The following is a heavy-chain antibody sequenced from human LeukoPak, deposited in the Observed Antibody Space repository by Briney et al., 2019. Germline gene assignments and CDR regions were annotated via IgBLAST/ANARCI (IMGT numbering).Heavy chain of an antibody. J-gene: IGHJ4*02. CDR2: IYYSGST. D-gene: IGHD3-3*01. CDR1: GGSISSSSYY. CDR3: ARKPRRFLVLDY. Sequence: KPSETLSLTCTVSGGSISSSSYYWGWIRQPPGKGLEWIGSIYYSGSTYYNPSLKSRVTISVDTSKNQFSLKLSSVTAADTAVYYCARKPRRFLVLDYWGQGTLVTVSS. V-gene: IGHV4-39*07.